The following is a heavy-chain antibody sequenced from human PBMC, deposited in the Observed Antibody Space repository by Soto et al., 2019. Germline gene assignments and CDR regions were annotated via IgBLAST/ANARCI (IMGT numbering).Heavy chain of an antibody. CDR2: ISTSIDAT. Sequence: GSLRLSCAASGFAFSNYAMHWVRQAPGKGLEWVSSISTSIDATYYADSMKGRFTISRDDSKNTLYLQMNSLRAEDSAVYYCAKDRTVAARNFDYWGQGTQVTVSS. V-gene: IGHV3-23*01. CDR1: GFAFSNYA. D-gene: IGHD6-6*01. CDR3: AKDRTVAARNFDY. J-gene: IGHJ4*02.